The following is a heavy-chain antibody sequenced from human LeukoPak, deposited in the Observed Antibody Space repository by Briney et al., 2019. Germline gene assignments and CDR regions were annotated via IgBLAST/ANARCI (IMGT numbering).Heavy chain of an antibody. D-gene: IGHD2-15*01. V-gene: IGHV4-59*01. J-gene: IGHJ6*03. CDR3: ASSLRNCSGGSCYLYYYYYYMDV. CDR1: GGSISSYY. Sequence: PSETLSLTCTVSGGSISSYYWSWIRQPPGKGLEWIGYIYYSGSTNYNPSLKSRVTISVDTSKNQFSLKLSSVTAADTAVYYCASSLRNCSGGSCYLYYYYYYMDVWGTGTTVTVSS. CDR2: IYYSGST.